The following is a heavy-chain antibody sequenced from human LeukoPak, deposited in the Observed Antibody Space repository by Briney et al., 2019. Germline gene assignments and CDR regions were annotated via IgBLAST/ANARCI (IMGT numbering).Heavy chain of an antibody. Sequence: GGSLGLSCAASGFTFSNYWIHWVRQVPGKGLVWVSRVSGDGGVANHADSVKGRFTISRDNSDNTLYLQMNSLRDEDTAMYYCAKEGTRMASSYFDYWGQGTLITVSS. CDR2: VSGDGGVA. D-gene: IGHD2-8*01. CDR3: AKEGTRMASSYFDY. CDR1: GFTFSNYW. V-gene: IGHV3-74*01. J-gene: IGHJ4*02.